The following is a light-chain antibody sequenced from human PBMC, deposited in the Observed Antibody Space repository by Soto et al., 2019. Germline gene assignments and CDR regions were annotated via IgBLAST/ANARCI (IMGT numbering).Light chain of an antibody. J-gene: IGKJ1*01. Sequence: EIVMTQSPASLSVPPGERATLSCRASQSVSTYFAWYLQKPGQAPRLLIYGASTSATAVPARFTASGSGTEFTLSISCLQFDDFVVYYCQQYDNWPRIFGQGTKVEIK. CDR3: QQYDNWPRI. V-gene: IGKV3-15*01. CDR1: QSVSTY. CDR2: GAS.